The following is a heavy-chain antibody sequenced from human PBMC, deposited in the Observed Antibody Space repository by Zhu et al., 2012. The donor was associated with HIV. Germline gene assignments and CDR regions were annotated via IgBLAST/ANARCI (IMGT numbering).Heavy chain of an antibody. CDR1: GYTINSAYY. V-gene: IGHV4-38-2*01. Sequence: QVQLQESGPGLVKPSETLSLTCAVSGYTINSAYYWGWIRQPPGKGLEWIAIVYPSGTTYFNSSLESRATTSVDAAKNHFXLNLSSVTAADTAMYYCTITMLRGIVAYWGQGXPVTVSS. J-gene: IGHJ4*02. D-gene: IGHD3-10*01. CDR3: TITMLRGIVAY. CDR2: VYPSGTT.